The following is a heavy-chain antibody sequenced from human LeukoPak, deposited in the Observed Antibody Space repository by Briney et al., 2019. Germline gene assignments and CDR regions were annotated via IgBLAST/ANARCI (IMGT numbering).Heavy chain of an antibody. D-gene: IGHD2-8*01. Sequence: GGSLRLSCAASGFTFSSYAMHWVRQAPGKGLEWVAVISYDGSNKYYADSGKGRFTVSRDNSKNTLYLQMNSLRAEDTAVYYCAKDRTYCTNAICYNAFDIWGQGTMITVSS. CDR3: AKDRTYCTNAICYNAFDI. V-gene: IGHV3-30*04. CDR1: GFTFSSYA. CDR2: ISYDGSNK. J-gene: IGHJ3*02.